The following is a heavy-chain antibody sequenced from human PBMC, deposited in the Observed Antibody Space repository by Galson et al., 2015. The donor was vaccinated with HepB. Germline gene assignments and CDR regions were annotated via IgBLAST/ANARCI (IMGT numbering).Heavy chain of an antibody. CDR3: ATDQDSSGYYGREYYYGMDV. Sequence: SVKVSCKVSGYTLTELSMHWVRQAPGKGLEWMGGLDPEDGETIYAQKSQGRVTMTEDTSTDTAYMELSSLRSEDTAVYYCATDQDSSGYYGREYYYGMDVWGQGTTVTVS. V-gene: IGHV1-24*01. J-gene: IGHJ6*02. D-gene: IGHD3-22*01. CDR2: LDPEDGET. CDR1: GYTLTELS.